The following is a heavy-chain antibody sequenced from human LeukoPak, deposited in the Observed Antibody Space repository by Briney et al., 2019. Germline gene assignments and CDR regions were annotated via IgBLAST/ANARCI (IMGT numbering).Heavy chain of an antibody. V-gene: IGHV3-74*01. D-gene: IGHD3-22*01. CDR2: VKSDGTNT. J-gene: IGHJ3*01. CDR1: GITFSSYW. CDR3: ARSPRVYDSSGHLHDAFDL. Sequence: GGSLRLSCAASGITFSSYWMHWVRQVPGKGLEWLSYVKSDGTNTGYADPVKGRFTVSRDNAKNTLYLEMNSLGGEDTAVYYCARSPRVYDSSGHLHDAFDLWGQGTMVTVSS.